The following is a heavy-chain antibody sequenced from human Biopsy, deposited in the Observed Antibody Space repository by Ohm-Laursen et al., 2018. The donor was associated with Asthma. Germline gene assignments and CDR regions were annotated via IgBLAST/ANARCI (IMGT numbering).Heavy chain of an antibody. Sequence: SPRLSCAASGFAVSRDHMFWVRQSPGKGLEWGSVIYSGGTSHTADSVRGRFTISRDNSQNTLYLHMDSLSAEDTAVYYCAKDRSGTWYGFDYWGQGTLVTVSS. D-gene: IGHD6-13*01. CDR2: IYSGGTS. J-gene: IGHJ4*02. V-gene: IGHV3-53*01. CDR3: AKDRSGTWYGFDY. CDR1: GFAVSRDH.